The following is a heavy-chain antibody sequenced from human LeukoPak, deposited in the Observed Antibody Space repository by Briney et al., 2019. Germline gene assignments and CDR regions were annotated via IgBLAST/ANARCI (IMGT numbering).Heavy chain of an antibody. CDR1: GFTFSNYW. D-gene: IGHD6-19*01. CDR3: ASFRITVAGRTGLDY. CDR2: IKQDGSEK. J-gene: IGHJ4*02. Sequence: PGGSLRLPCAASGFTFSNYWMSWVRQAPGKGLEWVANIKQDGSEKYYVDSVKGRFTISRDNAKNSLYLQMNSLRAEDTAVYYCASFRITVAGRTGLDYWGQGTLVTVSS. V-gene: IGHV3-7*01.